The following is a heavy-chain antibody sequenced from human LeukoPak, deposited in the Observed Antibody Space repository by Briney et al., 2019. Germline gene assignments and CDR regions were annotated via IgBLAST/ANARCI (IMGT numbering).Heavy chain of an antibody. CDR3: ASLGTYGSGSYYPFDY. CDR1: GFTFSSYS. V-gene: IGHV3-48*04. CDR2: ISSSSSTI. J-gene: IGHJ4*02. Sequence: GGSLRLSCAASGFTFSSYSMNWVRQAPGKGLEWVSYISSSSSTIYYADSVKGRFTISRDNAKNSLYLQMNSLRAEDTAVYYCASLGTYGSGSYYPFDYWGQGTLVTVSS. D-gene: IGHD3-10*01.